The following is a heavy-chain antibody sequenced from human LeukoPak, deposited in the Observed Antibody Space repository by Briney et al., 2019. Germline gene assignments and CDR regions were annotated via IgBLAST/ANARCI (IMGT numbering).Heavy chain of an antibody. D-gene: IGHD1-26*01. V-gene: IGHV4-4*02. Sequence: PSETLSLTCTVSGGSISSNWWSWVRQPPGKGLEWIGEVHKSGRTNYYPSLQSRVTISIDKSKNQIALELTSVTAADTAVYYCAREIVGAPTPGAYWGQGTLVTVSS. CDR2: VHKSGRT. J-gene: IGHJ4*02. CDR1: GGSISSNW. CDR3: AREIVGAPTPGAY.